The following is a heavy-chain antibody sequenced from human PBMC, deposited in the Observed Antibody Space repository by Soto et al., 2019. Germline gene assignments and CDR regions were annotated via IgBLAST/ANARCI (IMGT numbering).Heavy chain of an antibody. CDR1: GFTFRTYA. CDR3: ARDLVVGARGLYDR. D-gene: IGHD2-15*01. Sequence: PXGSLRLSCAASGFTFRTYAMHWVRQVPGTGLEWVAFISKDGSEKYYADPLKGRFTISRDNSMNTVYLQMNSLRTGDTALYYCARDLVVGARGLYDRWGQGTLVTVSS. V-gene: IGHV3-30-3*01. CDR2: ISKDGSEK. J-gene: IGHJ5*02.